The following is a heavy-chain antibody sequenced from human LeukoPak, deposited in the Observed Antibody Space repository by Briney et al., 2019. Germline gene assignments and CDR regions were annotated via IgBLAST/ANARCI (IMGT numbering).Heavy chain of an antibody. CDR2: INHSGST. J-gene: IGHJ4*02. Sequence: PSETLSLTCAVYGGSFSGYYWNWIRQPPGKGLEWIGEINHSGSTNYNSSLKSRVTISVDTSKNQFSLKLSSVTAADTATYYCARGVVAATGYDYWGQGTLVTVSS. V-gene: IGHV4-34*01. CDR3: ARGVVAATGYDY. CDR1: GGSFSGYY. D-gene: IGHD2-15*01.